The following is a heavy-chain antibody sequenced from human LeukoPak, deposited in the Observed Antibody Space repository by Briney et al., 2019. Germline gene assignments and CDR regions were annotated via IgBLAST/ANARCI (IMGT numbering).Heavy chain of an antibody. Sequence: GESLKVSCKASGYTFTGYYMHWVRQAPGQGLEWMGWINPNSGGTNYAQKFQGRVTMTRDTSISTAYMELSRLRSDDTAVYYCARERIAARGWFDPWGQGTLVTVSS. CDR2: INPNSGGT. CDR3: ARERIAARGWFDP. J-gene: IGHJ5*02. CDR1: GYTFTGYY. D-gene: IGHD6-6*01. V-gene: IGHV1-2*02.